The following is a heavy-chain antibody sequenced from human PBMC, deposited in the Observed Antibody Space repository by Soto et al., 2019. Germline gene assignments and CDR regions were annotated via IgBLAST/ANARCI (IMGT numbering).Heavy chain of an antibody. J-gene: IGHJ6*03. CDR1: GGSFSGYY. V-gene: IGHV4-34*01. CDR3: ARDAYPRIAAAGTMDV. D-gene: IGHD6-13*01. Sequence: SETLSLTCAVYGGSFSGYYWSWIRQPPGKGLEWIGEINHSGSTNYNPSLKSRVTISVDTSKNQFSLKLSSVTAADTAVYYCARDAYPRIAAAGTMDVWGKGTTVTVSS. CDR2: INHSGST.